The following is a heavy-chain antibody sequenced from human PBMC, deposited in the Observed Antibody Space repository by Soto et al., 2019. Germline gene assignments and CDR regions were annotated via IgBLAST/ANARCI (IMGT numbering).Heavy chain of an antibody. J-gene: IGHJ4*02. CDR2: ISSSSSTI. V-gene: IGHV3-48*01. D-gene: IGHD3-3*01. CDR3: ARDIHYRDYDFWSGPYFDY. CDR1: GFTFSSYS. Sequence: PGGSLRLSCAASGFTFSSYSMNWVRQAPGKGLEWVSYISSSSSTIYYADSVKGRFTISRDNAKNSLYLQMNSLRAEDTAVYYCARDIHYRDYDFWSGPYFDYWGQGTLVTVSS.